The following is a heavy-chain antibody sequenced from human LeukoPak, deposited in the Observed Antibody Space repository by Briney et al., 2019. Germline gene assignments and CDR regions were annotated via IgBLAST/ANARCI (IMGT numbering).Heavy chain of an antibody. CDR3: AIPPGGYYFN. CDR1: GFTFSSYW. D-gene: IGHD3-10*01. J-gene: IGHJ4*02. V-gene: IGHV3-7*02. CDR2: IKQDGSEK. Sequence: GGSLRLSCAASGFTFSSYWMHWVRQAPGKGLEWVANIKQDGSEKYYVDSVKGRFTISRDNAKNLLYLQMNSLRAEDTAVYYCAIPPGGYYFNWGQGTLVTVSS.